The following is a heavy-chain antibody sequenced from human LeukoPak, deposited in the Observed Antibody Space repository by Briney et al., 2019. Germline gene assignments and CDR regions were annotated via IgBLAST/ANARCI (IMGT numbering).Heavy chain of an antibody. V-gene: IGHV1-2*02. J-gene: IGHJ4*02. Sequence: ASVKVSCKASGYTFTGYYMHWVRQAPGQGLEWMGWINPNSGGTNYAQKFQGRVTMTRDTSISTAYMELSRLRSDDTAVYYCARGSMTLQYSSSWHFDYWGQGTLVTVSS. CDR3: ARGSMTLQYSSSWHFDY. CDR1: GYTFTGYY. CDR2: INPNSGGT. D-gene: IGHD6-13*01.